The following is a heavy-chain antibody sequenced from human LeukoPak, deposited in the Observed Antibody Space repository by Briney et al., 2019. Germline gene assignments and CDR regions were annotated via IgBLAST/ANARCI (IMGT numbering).Heavy chain of an antibody. CDR1: GGSFSGHY. CDR3: ASSSRY. J-gene: IGHJ4*02. V-gene: IGHV4-34*01. Sequence: SETLSLTCAVYGGSFSGHYWSWIRQPPGKGLEWIGSIYHSGSTYYNPSLKSRVTISVDTSKNQFSLKLSSVTAADTAVYYCASSSRYWGQGTLVTVSS. CDR2: IYHSGST.